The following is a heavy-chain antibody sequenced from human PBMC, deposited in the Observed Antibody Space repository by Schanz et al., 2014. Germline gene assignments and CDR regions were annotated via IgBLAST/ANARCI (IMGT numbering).Heavy chain of an antibody. Sequence: QVQLVQSGAEVKKPGASVKVSCKASGYTFISYGIKWVRQAPGQGLEWMGWITAYNGNTNYAQKLQGRVTMTADTSTSTAYMDLRSLRSDDTAVYYCAREVGLYDRGWFDPWGQGTLVTVSS. CDR1: GYTFISYG. V-gene: IGHV1-18*01. CDR2: ITAYNGNT. CDR3: AREVGLYDRGWFDP. J-gene: IGHJ5*02. D-gene: IGHD3-22*01.